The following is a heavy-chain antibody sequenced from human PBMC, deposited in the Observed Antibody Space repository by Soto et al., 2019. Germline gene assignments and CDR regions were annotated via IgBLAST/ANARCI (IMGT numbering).Heavy chain of an antibody. CDR2: INSDGSIT. CDR3: TCTLARVPN. Sequence: GGSLRLSCAASGFTFSAYWMHWVRRAPGKGLVWVSRINSDGSITTYADSVKGRFTISRDNAKNTLYLQMNSLRAEDTALYYCTCTLARVPNWGQGTLVTVSS. V-gene: IGHV3-74*01. J-gene: IGHJ4*02. CDR1: GFTFSAYW. D-gene: IGHD2-8*01.